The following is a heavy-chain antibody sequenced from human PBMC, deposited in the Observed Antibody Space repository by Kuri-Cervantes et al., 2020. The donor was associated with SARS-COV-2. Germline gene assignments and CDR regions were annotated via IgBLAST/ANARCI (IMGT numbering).Heavy chain of an antibody. V-gene: IGHV4-34*01. CDR3: VRVLYYDTTAVDF. Sequence: GSLRLSCAVSDGSFRNYYWSWIRQPPGKGLEWIGEINHSGSTNYNPSLRSRVTMSVDTSKNQSSLELTSVTAADTAVYYCVRVLYYDTTAVDFWGQGTLVTVSS. D-gene: IGHD3-22*01. J-gene: IGHJ4*02. CDR2: INHSGST. CDR1: DGSFRNYY.